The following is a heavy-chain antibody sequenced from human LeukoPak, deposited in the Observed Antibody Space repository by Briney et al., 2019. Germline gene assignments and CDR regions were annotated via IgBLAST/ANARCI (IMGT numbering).Heavy chain of an antibody. J-gene: IGHJ4*02. Sequence: GGSLRPSCAASGFTFSSSPMNWVRQAPGKGLEWVSYISSSSTIYYADSVKGRFTISRDNAKNSLYLQMNSLRVEDTAVYYCARSGDYWGQGTLVTVSS. CDR1: GFTFSSSP. CDR3: ARSGDY. CDR2: ISSSSTI. V-gene: IGHV3-48*01.